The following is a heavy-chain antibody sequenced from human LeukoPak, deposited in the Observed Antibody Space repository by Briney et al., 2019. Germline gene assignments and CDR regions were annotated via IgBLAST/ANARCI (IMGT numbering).Heavy chain of an antibody. CDR2: INPNSDGT. CDR1: GYTFTGYY. Sequence: GASVKVSCKASGYTFTGYYIHWVRQAPGQGLEWRGWINPNSDGTNYAQKFQGRVTMTRDTSISTAYMELSRLRSDDTAVYYCARDLSDNGGMDVWGQGTTVTVSS. J-gene: IGHJ6*02. V-gene: IGHV1-2*02. CDR3: ARDLSDNGGMDV. D-gene: IGHD1-14*01.